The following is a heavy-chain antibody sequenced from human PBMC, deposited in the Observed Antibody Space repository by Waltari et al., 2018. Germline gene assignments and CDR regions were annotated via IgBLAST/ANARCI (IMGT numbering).Heavy chain of an antibody. Sequence: QVQLQQWCAGLLKPSETLSLTCTVSGGSISSGGYYWSWIRQHPGKGLEWIGYIYYSGSPYYNPSLKSRVTISVDPSKNQFSLKLSSVTAADTAMYYCAREHFGAYYDFWSGQDAFDIWGQGTMVTVSS. CDR3: AREHFGAYYDFWSGQDAFDI. CDR2: IYYSGSP. D-gene: IGHD3-3*01. CDR1: GGSISSGGYY. J-gene: IGHJ3*02. V-gene: IGHV4-31*03.